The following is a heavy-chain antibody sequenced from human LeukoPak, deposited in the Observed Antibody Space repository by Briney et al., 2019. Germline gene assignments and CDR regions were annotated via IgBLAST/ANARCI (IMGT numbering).Heavy chain of an antibody. V-gene: IGHV3-74*01. CDR1: GFTFDDYG. CDR3: ARGGDYPFDY. Sequence: PGGSLRLSCAASGFTFDDYGMSWVRQAPGKGLVWVSRIESTGSSTGYADSVKGRFTISRDNAKNTLYLQMNSLRAEDTALYYCARGGDYPFDYWGQGTLVTVSS. J-gene: IGHJ4*02. CDR2: IESTGSST. D-gene: IGHD4-17*01.